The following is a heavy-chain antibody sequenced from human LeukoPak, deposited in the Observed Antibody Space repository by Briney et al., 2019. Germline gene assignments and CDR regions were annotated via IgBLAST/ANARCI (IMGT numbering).Heavy chain of an antibody. J-gene: IGHJ4*02. V-gene: IGHV3-23*01. D-gene: IGHD1-1*01. CDR1: GFIFSNYA. CDR2: ISGSAGST. Sequence: PGGSLRLSCAASGFIFSNYAMNWVSQAPGKGLEWVSGISGSAGSTYYADSVKGRFTISRDNSKSTLYLQMNSLRAEEDTAVYYCAKDVDNWPREVDCWGQGTLLTVSS. CDR3: AKDVDNWPREVDC.